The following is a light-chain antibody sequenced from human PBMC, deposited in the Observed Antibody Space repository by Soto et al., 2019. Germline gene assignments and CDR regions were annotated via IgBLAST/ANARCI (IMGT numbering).Light chain of an antibody. CDR3: QQYNTWWT. Sequence: IVMTQSPATLSVSPGERATLSCRASQSVSNNLAWYQKKPGQAPRLLIYGASTRATGIPARFSGSGSGTEFTLTISSLQSEDFAVYYCQQYNTWWTFGPGTRVEIK. V-gene: IGKV3-15*01. CDR2: GAS. J-gene: IGKJ1*01. CDR1: QSVSNN.